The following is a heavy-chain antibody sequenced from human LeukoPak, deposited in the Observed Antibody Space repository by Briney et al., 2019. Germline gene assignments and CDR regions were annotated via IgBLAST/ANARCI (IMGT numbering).Heavy chain of an antibody. Sequence: PGGSLRLSCAASGFTFSSYVMHWVRQAPGKGLEWVAIISYDGSNEYYADSVKGRFTISRDNSKNTLYLQMNSLRAADTAVYYCARNQQQLVQNYYYHYMDVWGKGTTVTVSS. J-gene: IGHJ6*03. D-gene: IGHD6-13*01. CDR3: ARNQQQLVQNYYYHYMDV. CDR1: GFTFSSYV. CDR2: ISYDGSNE. V-gene: IGHV3-30*04.